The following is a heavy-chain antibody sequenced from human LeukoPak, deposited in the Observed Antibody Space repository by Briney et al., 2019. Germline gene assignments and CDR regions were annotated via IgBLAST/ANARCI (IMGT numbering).Heavy chain of an antibody. Sequence: GGSLRLSCAASGFTFSSYSMNWVRQAPGKGLEWVSSISSSSSYIYYADSVKGRFTISRDNAKNSLYLQMNSLRAEDTAVYYCARGGVGATEPGDYWGQGTLVTVSS. CDR2: ISSSSSYI. V-gene: IGHV3-21*01. D-gene: IGHD1-26*01. J-gene: IGHJ4*02. CDR3: ARGGVGATEPGDY. CDR1: GFTFSSYS.